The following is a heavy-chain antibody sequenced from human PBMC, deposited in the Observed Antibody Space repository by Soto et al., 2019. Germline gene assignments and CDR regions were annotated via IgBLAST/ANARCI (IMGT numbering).Heavy chain of an antibody. Sequence: QVQLVQSGAAVEKPGASVKISCKASGYSITTYYMHWVRQAPGQGLEWMGMINPGGGTTSYAQKFQGRVSMTMDTSTSTAYMELSSLRSEDTALYYCSSEKWTTLGHWGQGTLVTVSS. CDR2: INPGGGTT. V-gene: IGHV1-46*01. CDR1: GYSITTYY. J-gene: IGHJ5*02. D-gene: IGHD1-1*01. CDR3: SSEKWTTLGH.